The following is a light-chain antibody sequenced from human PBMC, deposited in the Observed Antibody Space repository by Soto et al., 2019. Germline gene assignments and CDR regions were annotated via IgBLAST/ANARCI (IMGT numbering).Light chain of an antibody. CDR2: GSS. CDR1: QSVGSAF. CDR3: QYSANSIHT. V-gene: IGKV3-20*01. Sequence: EFVLTQSPGTLSLSPGETAALSCRASQSVGSAFLAWYHQRPGQSPRLLIYGSSNRAAGIPDKFSGSGSGTDFNLTINRLEPEDCAVYYCQYSANSIHTSGQGAKLEIK. J-gene: IGKJ2*01.